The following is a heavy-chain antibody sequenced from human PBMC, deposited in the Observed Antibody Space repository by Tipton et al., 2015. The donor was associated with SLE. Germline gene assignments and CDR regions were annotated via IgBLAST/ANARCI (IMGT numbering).Heavy chain of an antibody. V-gene: IGHV4-59*01. D-gene: IGHD2-21*01. J-gene: IGHJ4*02. CDR2: IDYSGST. CDR3: ARGGGGGYEAY. CDR1: GGSISSNY. Sequence: TLSLTCTVSGGSISSNYWTWIRQSPGKGLKWIGDIDYSGSTNYSPSLKSRVTISVDTSKNQFSLKLSSVTAADTAVYYCARGGGGGYEAYWGQGTLVTVSS.